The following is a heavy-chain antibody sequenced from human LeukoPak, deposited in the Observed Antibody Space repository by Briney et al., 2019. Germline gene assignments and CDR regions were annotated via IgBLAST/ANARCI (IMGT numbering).Heavy chain of an antibody. CDR3: TRGRDTTGYFVY. V-gene: IGHV7-4-1*02. Sequence: ASVKVSCKASGYTVSNYTINWVRLAPGQGLEWMGWIDTNTGNPTYAQGFAGRFVFSLDTSVTTTYLQISSLKAEDTAVYYCTRGRDTTGYFVYWGQGILVTVSS. CDR2: IDTNTGNP. J-gene: IGHJ4*02. D-gene: IGHD3-22*01. CDR1: GYTVSNYT.